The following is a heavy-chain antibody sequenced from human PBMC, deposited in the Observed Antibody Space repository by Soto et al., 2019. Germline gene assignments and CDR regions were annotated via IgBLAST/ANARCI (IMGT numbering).Heavy chain of an antibody. V-gene: IGHV3-73*02. CDR3: TSGGLDY. CDR2: IRSKANSYAT. D-gene: IGHD3-16*01. Sequence: EVQLVESGGGLVQPGGSLKLSCAASGFNFSGSAMHWVRQASGKGLEWVGRIRSKANSYATAYAASVKGRFSISRDDSKNTAYLQMNSLKAEDTAVYYGTSGGLDYWGQGTLVTGSS. CDR1: GFNFSGSA. J-gene: IGHJ4*02.